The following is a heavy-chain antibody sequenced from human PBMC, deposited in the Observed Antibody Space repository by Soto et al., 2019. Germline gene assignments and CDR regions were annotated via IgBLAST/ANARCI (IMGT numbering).Heavy chain of an antibody. Sequence: GGSLRLSCAASGFTFSSYSMNWFRQAPGKGLEWVSYISSSSSTIYYADSVKGRFTISRDNAKNSLYLQMNSLRDEDTAVYYCARGAMVRGVINHYYYYYGMDVWGHGTTVTVSS. V-gene: IGHV3-48*02. CDR3: ARGAMVRGVINHYYYYYGMDV. D-gene: IGHD3-10*01. CDR2: ISSSSSTI. J-gene: IGHJ6*02. CDR1: GFTFSSYS.